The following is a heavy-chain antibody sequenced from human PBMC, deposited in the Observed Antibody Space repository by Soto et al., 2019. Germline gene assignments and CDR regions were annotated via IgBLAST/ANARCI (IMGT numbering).Heavy chain of an antibody. CDR1: GFSFSRYA. J-gene: IGHJ6*02. D-gene: IGHD2-2*02. V-gene: IGHV3-23*01. CDR2: IYGSGRGI. Sequence: DVQLLESGGALVQPGGSLRLSCAASGFSFSRYAMIWVRQAPGKGLEAVSGIYGSGRGISYADSVKGRFTISRDNSKNTLYLQMNSLRAEDTAVYYCAKDGYCSSTSCYIGWDYYYGMDVWGQGTTVTVSS. CDR3: AKDGYCSSTSCYIGWDYYYGMDV.